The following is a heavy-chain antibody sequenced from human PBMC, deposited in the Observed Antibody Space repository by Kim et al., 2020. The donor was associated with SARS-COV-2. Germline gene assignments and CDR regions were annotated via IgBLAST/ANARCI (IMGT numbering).Heavy chain of an antibody. CDR1: GGSFSGYY. Sequence: SETLSLTCAVYGGSFSGYYWSWIRQPPGKGLEWIGEINHSGSTNYNPSLKSRVTISVDTSKNQFSLKLSSVTAADTAVYYCASSRAYYDILTGYYGGRKYFDYWGQGTLVTVSS. CDR2: INHSGST. J-gene: IGHJ4*02. CDR3: ASSRAYYDILTGYYGGRKYFDY. D-gene: IGHD3-9*01. V-gene: IGHV4-34*01.